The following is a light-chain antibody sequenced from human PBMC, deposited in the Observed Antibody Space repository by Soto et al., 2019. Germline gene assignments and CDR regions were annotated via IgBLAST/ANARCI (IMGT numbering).Light chain of an antibody. V-gene: IGKV1-33*01. CDR2: AAS. Sequence: DIDMAQSPLFLSASVTDRVNITCQASQDITNDINWYQQKPGQAPKLLVSAASRLEIGVPSRFGGRGFGTDFSLTISNLQTEDSASYFCQQNFRLPYTFGQGTEVEI. CDR3: QQNFRLPYT. CDR1: QDITND. J-gene: IGKJ2*01.